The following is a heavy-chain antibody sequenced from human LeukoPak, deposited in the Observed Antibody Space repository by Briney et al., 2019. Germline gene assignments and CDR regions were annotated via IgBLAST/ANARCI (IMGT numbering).Heavy chain of an antibody. J-gene: IGHJ6*03. V-gene: IGHV1-18*01. D-gene: IGHD1-7*01. CDR1: GYTFTSYG. CDR2: ISAYNGNT. CDR3: ARVSHWNYDTHGYYYYYMDV. Sequence: ASVKVSCKASGYTFTSYGISWVRQAPGQGLEWMGWISAYNGNTNYAQKLQGRVTMTTDTSTSTAYMELSSLRSEDTAVYYCARVSHWNYDTHGYYYYYMDVWGKGTTVTVSS.